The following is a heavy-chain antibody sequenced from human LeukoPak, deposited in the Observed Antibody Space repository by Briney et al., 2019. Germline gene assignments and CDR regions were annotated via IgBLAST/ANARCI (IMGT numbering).Heavy chain of an antibody. CDR1: GFTFNSYW. CDR2: IKQDGSEK. Sequence: GGSLRLSCAASGFTFNSYWMSWVRQAPGKGLEWVANIKQDGSEKYYVDSVKGRFTIPRDNAKNSLYLQMDSLRAEDTAVYYCARDGGGYNLWGQGTLVTVSS. CDR3: ARDGGGYNL. J-gene: IGHJ4*02. V-gene: IGHV3-7*04. D-gene: IGHD5-24*01.